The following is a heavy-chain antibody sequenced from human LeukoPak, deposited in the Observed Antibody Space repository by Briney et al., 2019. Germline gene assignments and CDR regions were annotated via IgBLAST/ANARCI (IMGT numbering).Heavy chain of an antibody. J-gene: IGHJ4*02. CDR1: GLTFNNAW. Sequence: GGSLGLSCAASGLTFNNAWMSWVRQPPGKGLEWVGRIRSRSAGGTTDYGAPVKGRFTISRDDSKNTLYLQMNSLKTEDTAVYYCSTGGGTHDYWGQGTLVTVSS. D-gene: IGHD2-15*01. V-gene: IGHV3-15*01. CDR2: IRSRSAGGTT. CDR3: STGGGTHDY.